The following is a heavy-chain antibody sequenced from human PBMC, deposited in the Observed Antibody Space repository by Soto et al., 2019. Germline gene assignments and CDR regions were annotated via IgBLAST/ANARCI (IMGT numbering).Heavy chain of an antibody. CDR3: AKDLGGYDILTGLGPYGMDV. D-gene: IGHD3-9*01. CDR1: GFTFGSYG. Sequence: QVQLVESGGGVVQPGRSLRLSCAASGFTFGSYGMHWVRQAPGKGLEWVAVISYDGSNKYYADSVKGRFTISRDNSKNTLYLQMNSLRAEDTAVYYCAKDLGGYDILTGLGPYGMDVWGQGTTVTVSS. J-gene: IGHJ6*02. CDR2: ISYDGSNK. V-gene: IGHV3-30*18.